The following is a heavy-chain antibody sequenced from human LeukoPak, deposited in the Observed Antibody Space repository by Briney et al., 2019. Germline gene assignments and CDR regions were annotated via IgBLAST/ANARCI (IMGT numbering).Heavy chain of an antibody. CDR1: GAPFSDYY. J-gene: IGHJ5*02. D-gene: IGHD2-15*01. V-gene: IGHV4-34*01. CDR2: INRSGST. Sequence: SETLSLTCVVYGAPFSDYYWTWIRQPPGKGLEWIGEINRSGSTNYNPSLKSRVTLSVDTSKNQFSLRLSSVTAADTAMYYCARAYCGGGSCYHSRGWFDPWGQGTLVTVSS. CDR3: ARAYCGGGSCYHSRGWFDP.